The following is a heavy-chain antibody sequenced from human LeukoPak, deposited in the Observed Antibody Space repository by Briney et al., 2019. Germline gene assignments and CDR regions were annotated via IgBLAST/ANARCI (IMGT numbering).Heavy chain of an antibody. D-gene: IGHD3-10*01. J-gene: IGHJ4*02. V-gene: IGHV3-48*03. Sequence: GGSLRLSCAASGFTFSSYEMNWVRQAPGKGLEWVSYISSSCSTIYYAGPVKGRFIISRDNAKDSLYLHMNSVRAEDMALYYCVRDMGFGELDFDYWGQGTLVTVSS. CDR2: ISSSCSTI. CDR1: GFTFSSYE. CDR3: VRDMGFGELDFDY.